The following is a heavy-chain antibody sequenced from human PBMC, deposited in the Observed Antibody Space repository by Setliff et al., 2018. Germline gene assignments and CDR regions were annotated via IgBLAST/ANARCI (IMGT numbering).Heavy chain of an antibody. CDR3: AKDRKNYYDTSGYPDAFDI. CDR2: VSHDENTK. Sequence: LRLSCAASGFTFSSYSIHWVRQAPGKGLEWVAVVSHDENTKYYADSVKDRFIISRDNSKNTVYLQMNSLRADDTAIYYCAKDRKNYYDTSGYPDAFDIWGQGTTVTVSS. V-gene: IGHV3-30*04. CDR1: GFTFSSYS. D-gene: IGHD3-22*01. J-gene: IGHJ3*02.